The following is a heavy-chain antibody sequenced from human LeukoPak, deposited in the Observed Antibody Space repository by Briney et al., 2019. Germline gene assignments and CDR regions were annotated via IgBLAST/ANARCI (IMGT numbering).Heavy chain of an antibody. D-gene: IGHD3-22*01. V-gene: IGHV3-53*01. J-gene: IGHJ4*02. CDR3: ARDLGHDYYDSSGYSFDY. Sequence: GGSLRLSCEASGFTVSSNYMSWVRQAPGKGLEWVSVIYGGGSTYYADSVKGRFTISRDNSKNTLYLQMNSLRAEDTAVYYCARDLGHDYYDSSGYSFDYWGQGTLVTVSS. CDR2: IYGGGST. CDR1: GFTVSSNY.